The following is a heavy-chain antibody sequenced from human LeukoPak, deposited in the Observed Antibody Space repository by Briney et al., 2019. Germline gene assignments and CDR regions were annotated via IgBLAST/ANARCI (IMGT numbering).Heavy chain of an antibody. J-gene: IGHJ4*02. Sequence: ASVKVSCKASGYTFTGCYMHWVRQAPGQGLEWMGWINPNSGGTNYAQKFQGRVTMTRDTSISTAYMELSRLRSDDTAVYYCARLFGLSYDSSGYYYVNDYWGQGTLVTVSS. CDR3: ARLFGLSYDSSGYYYVNDY. V-gene: IGHV1-2*02. CDR1: GYTFTGCY. CDR2: INPNSGGT. D-gene: IGHD3-22*01.